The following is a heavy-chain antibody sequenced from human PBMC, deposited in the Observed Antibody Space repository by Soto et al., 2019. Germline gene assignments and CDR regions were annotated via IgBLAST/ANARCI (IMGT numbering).Heavy chain of an antibody. D-gene: IGHD2-2*02. V-gene: IGHV1-46*01. J-gene: IGHJ2*01. CDR1: GYTFTSYY. Sequence: QVQLVQSGAEVKKPGASVKVSCKASGYTFTSYYMHWVRQAPGQGLEWMGIINPSGGSTRYGQKCQGRVTMNRDTCKSTVDMELRSLRSEDTAVYYCARVVTIPSHRGDWYFDRWGRGTLVTVSS. CDR2: INPSGGST. CDR3: ARVVTIPSHRGDWYFDR.